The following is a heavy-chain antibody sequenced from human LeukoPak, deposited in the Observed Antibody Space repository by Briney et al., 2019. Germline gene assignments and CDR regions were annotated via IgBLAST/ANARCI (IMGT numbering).Heavy chain of an antibody. V-gene: IGHV3-13*01. CDR2: IGTAGDT. CDR3: ARVQGIVLMVYAIPGTWYFDL. J-gene: IGHJ2*01. D-gene: IGHD2-8*01. CDR1: GFTFSSCD. Sequence: GGSLRLSCAASGFTFSSCDMHWVRQATGKGLEWVSGIGTAGDTYSPGSVRGRFTISRENAKNSLYLQMNSLRVGDTAVYYCARVQGIVLMVYAIPGTWYFDLWGRGTLVTVSS.